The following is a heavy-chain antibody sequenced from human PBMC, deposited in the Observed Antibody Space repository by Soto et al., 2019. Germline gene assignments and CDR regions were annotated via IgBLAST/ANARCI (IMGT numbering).Heavy chain of an antibody. CDR3: AHRATMTIFGLIIDNGIWFDP. D-gene: IGHD3-3*01. V-gene: IGHV2-5*02. CDR1: GFSLSTSGAA. J-gene: IGHJ5*02. Sequence: QINLIESGPTLVKPTQTLTLTCTFSGFSLSTSGAAVGWVRQPPGRALEWLALIYWDGDKRYNASLGNRLTITKDTSLIHVVRTLTNVDPADTATYYCAHRATMTIFGLIIDNGIWFDPWGQGTRVIVSS. CDR2: IYWDGDK.